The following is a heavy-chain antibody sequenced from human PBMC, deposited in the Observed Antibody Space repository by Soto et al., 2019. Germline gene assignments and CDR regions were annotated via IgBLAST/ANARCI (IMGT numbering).Heavy chain of an antibody. CDR3: ARDVVVVVPAAIVWFDP. CDR1: GGSISSYY. CDR2: IYTSGST. V-gene: IGHV4-4*07. J-gene: IGHJ5*02. Sequence: ASETLSLTCTVSGGSISSYYWSWIRQPAGKGLEWIGRIYTSGSTNYNPSLKSRVTMSVDTSKNQFSLKLSSVTAADTAVYYCARDVVVVVPAAIVWFDPWGQGTLVTVSS. D-gene: IGHD2-2*01.